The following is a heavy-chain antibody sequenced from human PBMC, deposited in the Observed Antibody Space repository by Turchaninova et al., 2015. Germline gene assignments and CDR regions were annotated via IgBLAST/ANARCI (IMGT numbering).Heavy chain of an antibody. CDR2: IDLKSAYI. CDR3: AREIEVAGNTFDV. J-gene: IGHJ3*01. CDR1: RDAFPGHY. D-gene: IGHD6-19*01. Sequence: QVQVVQSAAEVRKPGGSVTGSCKTPRDAFPGHYMHGVRQGPGQGLEWMGRIDLKSAYIDSAQKFQGRGTLTRDTSISTAYMEVSDLRFDDTALYFCAREIEVAGNTFDVWGRGTMVTVSS. V-gene: IGHV1-2*06.